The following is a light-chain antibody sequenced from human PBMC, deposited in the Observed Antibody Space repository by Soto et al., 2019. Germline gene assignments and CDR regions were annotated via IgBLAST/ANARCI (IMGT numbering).Light chain of an antibody. CDR2: EVS. CDR1: SSDVGGYNY. V-gene: IGLV2-14*01. J-gene: IGLJ2*01. Sequence: QSALTQPASVSGSPGQSITISCTGTSSDVGGYNYVSWYQQHPGKAPKLMIYEVSNRPSGVSTRFSGSKSGNTASLTISGLQAEDEADYYCSSSTSSSTHVVFGGGTKLTVL. CDR3: SSSTSSSTHVV.